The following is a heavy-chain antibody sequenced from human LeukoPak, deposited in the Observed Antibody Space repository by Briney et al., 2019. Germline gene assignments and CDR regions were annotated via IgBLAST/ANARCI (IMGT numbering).Heavy chain of an antibody. CDR2: IIPIFGTA. CDR3: ARFGYSSGWTPPDY. V-gene: IGHV1-69*06. D-gene: IGHD6-19*01. CDR1: GGTFSSYA. J-gene: IGHJ4*02. Sequence: SSVKVSCKASGGTFSSYAISWVRQAPGQGLEWMGGIIPIFGTANYAQKFQGRVTITADKSMSTAYMELSSLRSEDTAVYYCARFGYSSGWTPPDYWGQGTLVTVSS.